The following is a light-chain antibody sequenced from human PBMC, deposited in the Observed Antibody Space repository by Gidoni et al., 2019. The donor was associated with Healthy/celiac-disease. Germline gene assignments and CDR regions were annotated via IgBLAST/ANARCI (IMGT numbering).Light chain of an antibody. Sequence: QSALTQPASVSGSPGQPITISCTGTSSYVGGYNYVSWYQQHPGKAPKLMIYDVSNRPSGVSNRFSGSKSGNTASLTISGLQAEDEADYYCSSYTSSSTQVVFGGGTKLTVL. V-gene: IGLV2-14*01. CDR3: SSYTSSSTQVV. CDR2: DVS. J-gene: IGLJ2*01. CDR1: SSYVGGYNY.